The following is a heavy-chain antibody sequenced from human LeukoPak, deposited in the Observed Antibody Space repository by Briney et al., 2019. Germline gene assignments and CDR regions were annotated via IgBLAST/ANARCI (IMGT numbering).Heavy chain of an antibody. Sequence: GGSLRLSCAASGFTVSRNYMSWVRQAPGKGLEWVSVIYSGGRTYYADSVKGRFTISRDNSKNTLYLQMNSLRAEETAVYYCARAGPSSSWRQFDYWGQGTLVTVSS. CDR1: GFTVSRNY. CDR2: IYSGGRT. J-gene: IGHJ4*02. V-gene: IGHV3-66*01. D-gene: IGHD6-13*01. CDR3: ARAGPSSSWRQFDY.